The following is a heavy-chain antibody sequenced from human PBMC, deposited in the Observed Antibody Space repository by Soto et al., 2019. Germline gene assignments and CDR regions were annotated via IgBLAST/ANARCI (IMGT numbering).Heavy chain of an antibody. CDR3: ARKPRLLAS. J-gene: IGHJ4*02. CDR2: ISSDGTET. Sequence: VGALRLSCRASASARSIAWMNWGRQDPGKGLEWVAYISSDGTETNYVDSVKGRFTISRDNAKNSLLLQMNSLRVEDTAVYYCARKPRLLASWGQGTLVT. CDR1: ASARSIAW. V-gene: IGHV3-7*01. D-gene: IGHD6-6*01.